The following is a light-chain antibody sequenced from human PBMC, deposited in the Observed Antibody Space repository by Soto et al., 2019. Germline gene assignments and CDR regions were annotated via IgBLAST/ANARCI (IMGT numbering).Light chain of an antibody. CDR2: KVS. CDR3: SSYTSSSTYV. CDR1: SSDVGVYNY. J-gene: IGLJ1*01. Sequence: QSALTQPASVSGSPGQSITISCTGTSSDVGVYNYVSWYQQHPGKAPKLMIYKVSNRPSGVSNRFSGSKSGNTASLTISGLQAEDEADYYCSSYTSSSTYVFGTGTKVTVL. V-gene: IGLV2-14*01.